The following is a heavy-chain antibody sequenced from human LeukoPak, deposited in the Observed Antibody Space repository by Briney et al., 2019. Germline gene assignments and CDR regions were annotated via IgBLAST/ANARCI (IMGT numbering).Heavy chain of an antibody. CDR1: GYIFTSYY. D-gene: IGHD6-19*01. CDR3: ARAYSGWSSDY. J-gene: IGHJ4*02. V-gene: IGHV1-46*01. CDR2: IIPTGGST. Sequence: ASVKVSCKASGYIFTSYYMHWMRQAPGQGLEWLGMIIPTGGSTTYAHKFQGRVTMTRDTSTSTVYMELSSLRSEDTAVYYCARAYSGWSSDYWSQGTLVTVSP.